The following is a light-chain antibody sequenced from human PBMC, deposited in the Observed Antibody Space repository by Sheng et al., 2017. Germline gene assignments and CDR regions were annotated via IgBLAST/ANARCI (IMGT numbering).Light chain of an antibody. CDR3: QQYGSSPST. Sequence: EFVLTQSPGTLSLSPGERATLSCRASQSVGSSYLAWYQQKPGQAPRLLIYGTSNRATGIPDRFSGSGSGTDFTLTISRLEPEDFAVYYCQQYGSSPSTFGQGTKLEI. V-gene: IGKV3-20*01. J-gene: IGKJ2*01. CDR1: QSVGSSY. CDR2: GTS.